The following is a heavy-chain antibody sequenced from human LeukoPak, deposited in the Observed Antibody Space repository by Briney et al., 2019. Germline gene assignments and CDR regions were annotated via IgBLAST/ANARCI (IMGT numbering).Heavy chain of an antibody. D-gene: IGHD2-21*01. CDR1: GFTFSNYA. Sequence: QSGGSLRLSCAASGFTFSNYAMSWVRQAPGKGLEWVSAISSSGGNTYYADSLKGRFTISRDNSKNTLYLQMNSLRADDTAVYYCARDDWGFDPWGQGTLVTVSS. CDR2: ISSSGGNT. CDR3: ARDDWGFDP. V-gene: IGHV3-23*01. J-gene: IGHJ5*02.